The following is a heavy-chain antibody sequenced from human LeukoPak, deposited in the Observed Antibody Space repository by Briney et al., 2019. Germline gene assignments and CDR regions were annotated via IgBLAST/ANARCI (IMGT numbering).Heavy chain of an antibody. D-gene: IGHD6-19*01. CDR2: ISYDGSNK. CDR1: GFTFSSYA. CDR3: ARSPRGNSSGWYNWFDP. J-gene: IGHJ5*02. Sequence: GRSLRLSCAASGFTFSSYAMHWVRQAPGKGLEWVAVISYDGSNKYYADSVKGRFTISRDNSKNTLYLQMNSLRAEDTAVYYCARSPRGNSSGWYNWFDPWGQGTLVTVSS. V-gene: IGHV3-30-3*01.